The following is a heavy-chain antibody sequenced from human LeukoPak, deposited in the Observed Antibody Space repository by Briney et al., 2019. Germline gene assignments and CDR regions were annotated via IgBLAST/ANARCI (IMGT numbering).Heavy chain of an antibody. Sequence: SETLSLTSAVYGGSFSGYYWSWIRQPPGKGLEWIGEINHSGSTNYNPSLKSRVTISVDTSKNQFSLKLSSVTAADTAVYYCARGKRGVLGYWGQGTLVTVSS. CDR1: GGSFSGYY. CDR3: ARGKRGVLGY. J-gene: IGHJ4*02. V-gene: IGHV4-34*01. D-gene: IGHD3-10*01. CDR2: INHSGST.